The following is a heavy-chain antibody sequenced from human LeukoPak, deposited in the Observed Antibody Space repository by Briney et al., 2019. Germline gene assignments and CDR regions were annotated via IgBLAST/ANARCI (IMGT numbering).Heavy chain of an antibody. J-gene: IGHJ4*02. D-gene: IGHD1-14*01. Sequence: PGGSLRLSCAASGFTFRSYDMNWVRQAPGKGLEWVSSISGSGGSTYSADSVKGRYTISRDNSKNTLYLQMNSLRAEDTAVYYCARRTGGYFDYWGQGTLVTVSS. V-gene: IGHV3-23*01. CDR2: ISGSGGST. CDR1: GFTFRSYD. CDR3: ARRTGGYFDY.